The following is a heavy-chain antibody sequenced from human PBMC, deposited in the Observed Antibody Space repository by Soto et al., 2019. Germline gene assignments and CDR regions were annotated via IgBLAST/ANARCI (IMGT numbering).Heavy chain of an antibody. J-gene: IGHJ6*02. Sequence: GESLKISCKGSGYSFTSYWISWVRQMPGKGLEWIGRIDPSDSYTDYSPSFQGHVTISADKSISTAYLQWSSLRASDTAMYYFARTSAGGKYYYGMDVWGQGTTVTVSS. CDR3: ARTSAGGKYYYGMDV. D-gene: IGHD6-13*01. CDR1: GYSFTSYW. CDR2: IDPSDSYT. V-gene: IGHV5-10-1*01.